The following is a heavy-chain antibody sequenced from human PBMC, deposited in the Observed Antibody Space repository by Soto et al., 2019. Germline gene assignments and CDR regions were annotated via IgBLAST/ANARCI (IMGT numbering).Heavy chain of an antibody. Sequence: SETLSLTCTVSGGSISSGAYYWSWIRQPPGKGLEWIGYVYYSGSTSYNPSLETGVTISVDTSKNQFSLKLTSVTPADTAIYYCARVKRSTSRLDPWGQGTLVTVSS. J-gene: IGHJ5*02. CDR1: GGSISSGAYY. CDR2: VYYSGST. CDR3: ARVKRSTSRLDP. D-gene: IGHD1-26*01. V-gene: IGHV4-61*08.